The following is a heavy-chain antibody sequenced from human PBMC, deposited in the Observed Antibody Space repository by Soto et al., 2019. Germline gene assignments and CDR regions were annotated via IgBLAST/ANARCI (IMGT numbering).Heavy chain of an antibody. Sequence: SVKVYCKASGGTFSSYAISWVRQAPGQGLEWMGGIIPIFGTANYAQKFQGRVTITADESTSTAYMELSSLRSEDTAVYYCARVDSRYYYYGLEDWGQGTTVTVFS. CDR3: ARVDSRYYYYGLED. J-gene: IGHJ6*02. D-gene: IGHD2-2*03. V-gene: IGHV1-69*13. CDR2: IIPIFGTA. CDR1: GGTFSSYA.